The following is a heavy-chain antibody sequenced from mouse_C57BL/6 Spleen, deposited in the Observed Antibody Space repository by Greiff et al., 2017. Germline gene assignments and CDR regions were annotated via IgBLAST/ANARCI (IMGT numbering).Heavy chain of an antibody. CDR2: ISSGSSTI. J-gene: IGHJ4*01. CDR1: GFTFSDYG. CDR3: ARKRNGSSYNYAMDY. D-gene: IGHD1-1*01. Sequence: EVQRVESGGGLVKPGGSLKLSCAASGFTFSDYGMHWVRQAPEKGLEWVAYISSGSSTIYYADTVKGRFTISRDNAKNTLFLQMTSLRSEDTAMYYCARKRNGSSYNYAMDYWGQGTSVTVSS. V-gene: IGHV5-17*01.